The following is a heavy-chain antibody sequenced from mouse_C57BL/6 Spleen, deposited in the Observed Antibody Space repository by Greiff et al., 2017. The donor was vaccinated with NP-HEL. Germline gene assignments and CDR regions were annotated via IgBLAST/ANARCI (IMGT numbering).Heavy chain of an antibody. J-gene: IGHJ3*01. CDR2: ISDGGSYT. CDR3: ARDRKLLLFAY. D-gene: IGHD2-1*01. V-gene: IGHV5-4*01. Sequence: EVKVVESGGGLVKPGGSLKLSCAASGFTFSSYAMSWVRQTPEKRLEWVATISDGGSYTYYPDNVKGRFTISRDNAKNNLYLQMSHLKSEDTAMYYCARDRKLLLFAYWGQGTLVTVSA. CDR1: GFTFSSYA.